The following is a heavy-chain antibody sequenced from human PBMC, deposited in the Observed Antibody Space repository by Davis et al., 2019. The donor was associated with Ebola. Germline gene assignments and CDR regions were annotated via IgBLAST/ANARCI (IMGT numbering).Heavy chain of an antibody. CDR1: GYTFTSYG. CDR3: ARAQFPTTSDH. Sequence: AASVKVSCKASGYTFTSYGISWVRQAPGQGLEWMGWINPHNGNTNYAQNVQGRVIMTSDTATTTAYLEVGRLRSGDTAVYYCARAQFPTTSDHWGQGTLVTVSS. J-gene: IGHJ4*02. D-gene: IGHD1-1*01. V-gene: IGHV1-18*01. CDR2: INPHNGNT.